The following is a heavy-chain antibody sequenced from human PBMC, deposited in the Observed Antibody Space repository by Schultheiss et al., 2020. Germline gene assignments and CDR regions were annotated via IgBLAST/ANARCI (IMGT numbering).Heavy chain of an antibody. CDR3: ARDGSSWYRPRWFDP. J-gene: IGHJ5*02. CDR1: GGSFSGYY. V-gene: IGHV4-34*01. CDR2: INHSGST. D-gene: IGHD6-13*01. Sequence: SETLSLTCAVYGGSFSGYYWSWIRQPPGKGLEWIGEINHSGSTNYNPSLKSRVTISVDKSKNQFSMKLSSVTAADTAVYYCARDGSSWYRPRWFDPWGQGTLVNGYS.